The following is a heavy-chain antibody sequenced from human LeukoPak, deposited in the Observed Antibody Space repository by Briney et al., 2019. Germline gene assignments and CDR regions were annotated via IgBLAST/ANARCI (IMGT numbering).Heavy chain of an antibody. CDR2: ISSSSSYI. J-gene: IGHJ6*02. V-gene: IGHV3-21*04. CDR3: AKGSGSWYYYGMDV. D-gene: IGHD6-13*01. CDR1: GFTFSSYS. Sequence: GGSLRLSCAASGFTFSSYSMNWVRQAPGKGLEWVSSISSSSSYIYYADSVKGRFTISRDNSKNTLYLQMNSLRAEDTAVYYCAKGSGSWYYYGMDVWGQGTTVTVSS.